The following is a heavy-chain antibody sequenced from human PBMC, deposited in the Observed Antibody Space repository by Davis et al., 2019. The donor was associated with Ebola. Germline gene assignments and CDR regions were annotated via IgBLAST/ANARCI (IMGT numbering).Heavy chain of an antibody. Sequence: GESLKISCAASGFTFSSYEFNWVRQAPGEGLEWLSYISIDGHSIYYAASVKGRFTVSRDNTKNLLYLQMNSLRADDTAVYYCARETVNCGGDCIDYWGQGSLVTVSS. J-gene: IGHJ4*02. V-gene: IGHV3-48*03. CDR1: GFTFSSYE. CDR3: ARETVNCGGDCIDY. D-gene: IGHD2-21*02. CDR2: ISIDGHSI.